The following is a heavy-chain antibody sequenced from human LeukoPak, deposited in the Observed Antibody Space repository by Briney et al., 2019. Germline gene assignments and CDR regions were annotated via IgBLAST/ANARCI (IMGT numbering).Heavy chain of an antibody. CDR2: INPNSGGT. Sequence: ASVKVSCKASGYTFTGYYMHWVRQAPGQGLEWMGWINPNSGGTNYAQKFQGRVTMTRDTSISTAYMELSRLRSDDTAVYYCATFPNRYYDFWSGYSIPYYFDYWGQGTLVTVSS. CDR3: ATFPNRYYDFWSGYSIPYYFDY. D-gene: IGHD3-3*01. J-gene: IGHJ4*02. V-gene: IGHV1-2*02. CDR1: GYTFTGYY.